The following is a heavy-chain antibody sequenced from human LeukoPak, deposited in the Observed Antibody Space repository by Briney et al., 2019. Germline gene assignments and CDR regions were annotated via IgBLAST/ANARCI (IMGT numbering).Heavy chain of an antibody. Sequence: PGGSLRLSCAASGFTFSSYSMNWVRQAPGKGLEWLSYITGGSSTITYYADSVKGRFTISRDNSKNTLYLQMNSLRAEDTAVYYCAKPPIDNSGYHDAVDIWGQGTMVTVSS. V-gene: IGHV3-48*01. CDR3: AKPPIDNSGYHDAVDI. J-gene: IGHJ3*02. CDR2: ITGGSSTIT. CDR1: GFTFSSYS. D-gene: IGHD3-22*01.